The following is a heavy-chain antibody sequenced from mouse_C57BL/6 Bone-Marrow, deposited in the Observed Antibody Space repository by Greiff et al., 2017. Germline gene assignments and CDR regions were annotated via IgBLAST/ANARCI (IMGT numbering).Heavy chain of an antibody. V-gene: IGHV7-3*01. Sequence: EVMLVESGGGLVQPGGSLSLSCAASGFTFTDYYMSWVRQPPGKALEWLGFISNKANCYTTEYSASVKGRFTISRDNSQSILYLQINALRAEDSATYYCTRYNPAYYFSWFAYWGQGTLVTVSA. D-gene: IGHD1-1*01. CDR2: ISNKANCYTT. CDR1: GFTFTDYY. CDR3: TRYNPAYYFSWFAY. J-gene: IGHJ3*01.